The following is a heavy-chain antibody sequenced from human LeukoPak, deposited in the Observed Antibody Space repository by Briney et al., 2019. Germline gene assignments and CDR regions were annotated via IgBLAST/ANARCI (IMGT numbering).Heavy chain of an antibody. J-gene: IGHJ4*02. CDR1: GYTFTSYD. D-gene: IGHD1-1*01. Sequence: ASVKVSCKASGYTFTSYDINWVRQATGQGLEWMGWMNPNSGNTGYAQKFQGRVTITRNTSISTAYMELSSLRSEDTAVYYCARRSGTTGTTDYWGQGTLVTVSS. CDR2: MNPNSGNT. CDR3: ARRSGTTGTTDY. V-gene: IGHV1-8*03.